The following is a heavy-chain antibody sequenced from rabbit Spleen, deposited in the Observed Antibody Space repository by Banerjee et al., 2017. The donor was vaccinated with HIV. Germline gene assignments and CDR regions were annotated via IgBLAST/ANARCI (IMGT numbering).Heavy chain of an antibody. Sequence: QLEESGGGLVKPEGSLTLTCKASGVSLSSYYMNWVRQAPGKGLEWIGYIDPVFGITYYANWVNGRFSISRENAQNTVFLQMTSLTGADTATYFCARGAGYTGFGYAGAFDPWGQGTLVTVS. CDR3: ARGAGYTGFGYAGAFDP. CDR1: GVSLSSYY. CDR2: IDPVFGIT. V-gene: IGHV1S7*01. D-gene: IGHD6-1*01. J-gene: IGHJ2*01.